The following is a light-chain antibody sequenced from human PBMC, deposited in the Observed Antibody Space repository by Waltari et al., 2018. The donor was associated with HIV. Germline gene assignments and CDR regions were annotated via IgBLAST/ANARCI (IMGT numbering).Light chain of an antibody. Sequence: QSVVTQPPSASGTPGQRVTISCSGSGSNIGTYSVNWYQHFPGTAPKLLIYMNDQRPSGVPGRFSGSQSGTSASLAISGLQYDDEADYYCAVWDDSLGGVVFGGGTKLTVL. V-gene: IGLV1-47*01. CDR1: GSNIGTYS. CDR2: MND. CDR3: AVWDDSLGGVV. J-gene: IGLJ2*01.